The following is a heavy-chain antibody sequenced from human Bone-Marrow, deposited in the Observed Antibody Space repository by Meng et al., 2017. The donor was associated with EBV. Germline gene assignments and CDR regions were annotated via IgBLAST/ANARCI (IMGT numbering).Heavy chain of an antibody. V-gene: IGHV1-69*06. CDR2: LIPMLGAP. Sequence: QVQLVRSGAEVKKPGSSVKVSCKTSGGTVSSDAISWVRQAPGQGLEWMGGLIPMLGAPNYAQKFQDRVTIIADKSTSIHYMELSSLRSDDTAVYYCASESGRGYTPDYWGRGALVTVSS. D-gene: IGHD3-10*01. J-gene: IGHJ4*02. CDR1: GGTVSSDA. CDR3: ASESGRGYTPDY.